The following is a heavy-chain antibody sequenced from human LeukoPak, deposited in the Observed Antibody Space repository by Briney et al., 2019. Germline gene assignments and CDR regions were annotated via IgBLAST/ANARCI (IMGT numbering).Heavy chain of an antibody. D-gene: IGHD5-12*01. Sequence: GGSLRLSCAASGFTFSSYWMSWVRQAPGKGLEWVANIKQDGSEKYYVDSVKGRFAISRDNSKNTLSLQMNSLRAEDTAVYYCARGALGYSGYDQTFDYWGQGTLVTVSS. CDR1: GFTFSSYW. J-gene: IGHJ4*02. CDR2: IKQDGSEK. V-gene: IGHV3-7*01. CDR3: ARGALGYSGYDQTFDY.